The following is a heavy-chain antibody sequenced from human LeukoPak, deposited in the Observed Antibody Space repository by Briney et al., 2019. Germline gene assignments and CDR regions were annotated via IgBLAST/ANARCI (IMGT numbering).Heavy chain of an antibody. CDR2: TSDRSVSI. J-gene: IGHJ4*02. D-gene: IGHD1-26*01. Sequence: GGSLNLSFAASGFTFNTNAWGWFRQPQGRGRDWASPTSDRSVSIYYVDSVRGRFTISRDNSKNTLSLQMNSLRGEDTAVYYCAKDTAAVGGHDFDYWGQGTLVTVSS. V-gene: IGHV3-23*01. CDR3: AKDTAAVGGHDFDY. CDR1: GFTFNTNA.